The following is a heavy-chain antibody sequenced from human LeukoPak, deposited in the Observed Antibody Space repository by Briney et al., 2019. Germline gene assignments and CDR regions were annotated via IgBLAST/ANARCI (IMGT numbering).Heavy chain of an antibody. CDR2: IRYDGSNK. CDR3: AREDIVGYWFDP. D-gene: IGHD2-15*01. Sequence: GRSLRLSCAASGFTFSSYGIHWVRQAPGKGLEWVAFIRYDGSNKYYADSVKGRFTISRDNSKNTLYLQMNSLRAEDTAVYYCAREDIVGYWFDPWGQGTLVTVSS. J-gene: IGHJ5*02. V-gene: IGHV3-33*08. CDR1: GFTFSSYG.